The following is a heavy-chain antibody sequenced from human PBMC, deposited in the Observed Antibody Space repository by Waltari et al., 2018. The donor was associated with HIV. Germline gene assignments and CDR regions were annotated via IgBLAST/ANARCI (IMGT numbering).Heavy chain of an antibody. J-gene: IGHJ6*02. Sequence: QVQLVQSGAEVKKPGASVKVSCKASGYTFTGYYMHWVRQAPGQGLEWMGWINPDSGDTNYAQKFQGRCTMTRDTSISTAYMELSRLRSDDTAVYYCARGEALLWFGEPPDYYYGMDVWGQGTTVTVSS. CDR1: GYTFTGYY. D-gene: IGHD3-10*01. CDR3: ARGEALLWFGEPPDYYYGMDV. CDR2: INPDSGDT. V-gene: IGHV1-2*02.